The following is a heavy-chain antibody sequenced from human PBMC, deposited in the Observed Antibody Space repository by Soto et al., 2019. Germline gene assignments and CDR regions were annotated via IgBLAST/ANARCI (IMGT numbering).Heavy chain of an antibody. Sequence: QVQLVQSGAEVKKPGASVKVSCKASGYTFTSYDINWVRPATGQGLEWMGWMNPNSGNTGYAPKFQGRVTMTRHTSISTAYMEMRSLRSEDTAVYYCAREQTSYGMDVWGQGTTVTVSS. CDR2: MNPNSGNT. D-gene: IGHD6-13*01. V-gene: IGHV1-8*01. J-gene: IGHJ6*02. CDR3: AREQTSYGMDV. CDR1: GYTFTSYD.